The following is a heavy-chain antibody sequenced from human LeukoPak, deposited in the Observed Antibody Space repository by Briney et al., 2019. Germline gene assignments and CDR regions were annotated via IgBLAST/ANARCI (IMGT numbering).Heavy chain of an antibody. CDR3: ARGRAYYGSGSYYNMDY. D-gene: IGHD3-10*01. V-gene: IGHV1-18*01. J-gene: IGHJ4*02. CDR1: GGTFTSYG. Sequence: ASVKVSCKASGGTFTSYGISWVRQAPGQGLEWMGWISAYNGNTNYAQKLQGRVTMTTDTSTSTAYMELRSLRSDDTAVYYCARGRAYYGSGSYYNMDYWGQGTLVTVSS. CDR2: ISAYNGNT.